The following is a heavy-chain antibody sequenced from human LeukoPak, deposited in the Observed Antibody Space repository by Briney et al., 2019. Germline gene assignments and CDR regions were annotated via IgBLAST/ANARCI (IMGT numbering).Heavy chain of an antibody. CDR1: GFTFSDYY. V-gene: IGHV3-30*02. J-gene: IGHJ4*02. CDR3: ATPPAGDIDY. Sequence: GGSLRLSCAASGFTFSDYYMSWIRQAPGKGLEWVAFIRYDGSNKYYADSVKGRFTISRDNSKNTLYLQMSSLRAEDTAVYYCATPPAGDIDYWGQGTLVTVSS. D-gene: IGHD6-13*01. CDR2: IRYDGSNK.